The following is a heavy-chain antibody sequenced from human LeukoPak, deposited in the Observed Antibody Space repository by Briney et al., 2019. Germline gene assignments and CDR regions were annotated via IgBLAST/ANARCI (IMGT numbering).Heavy chain of an antibody. D-gene: IGHD2/OR15-2a*01. V-gene: IGHV3-23*01. Sequence: GGSLRLSCAASGFTFTSYAMNWVRQAPWKGLKWVSCISGSGGSTYYADSVKGRFTISRDSSKNTLYLQMNSLRAEDTAVYYCAKDSAKKYDDYWGQGTLVTVSS. CDR2: ISGSGGST. CDR1: GFTFTSYA. CDR3: AKDSAKKYDDY. J-gene: IGHJ4*02.